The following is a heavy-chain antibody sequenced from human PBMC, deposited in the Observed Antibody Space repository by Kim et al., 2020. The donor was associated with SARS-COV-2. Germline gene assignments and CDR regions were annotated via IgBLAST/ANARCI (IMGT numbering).Heavy chain of an antibody. J-gene: IGHJ4*02. D-gene: IGHD2-21*02. V-gene: IGHV4-61*01. CDR1: GGSVSSGSYY. CDR2: IYYSGST. CDR3: ARDPRRGSGDCPY. Sequence: SETLSLTCTVSGGSVSSGSYYWSWIRQPPGKGLEWIGYIYYSGSTNYNPSLKSRVTISVDTSKNQFSLKLSSVTAADTAVYYCARDPRRGSGDCPYWGQGTLVTVSS.